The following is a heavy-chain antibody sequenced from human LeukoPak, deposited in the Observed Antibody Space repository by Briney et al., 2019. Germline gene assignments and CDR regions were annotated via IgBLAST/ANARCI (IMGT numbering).Heavy chain of an antibody. J-gene: IGHJ4*02. CDR1: GGTFSSYA. D-gene: IGHD2-2*01. CDR3: ASGRTDIVVVPATLRNYYFDY. CDR2: IIPIFGTA. Sequence: SVKVSCKASGGTFSSYAISWVRQAPGQGLEWMGGIIPIFGTANYAQKFQGRVTITADKPTNTAYMELSSLRSEDTAVYYCASGRTDIVVVPATLRNYYFDYWGQGTLVTVSS. V-gene: IGHV1-69*06.